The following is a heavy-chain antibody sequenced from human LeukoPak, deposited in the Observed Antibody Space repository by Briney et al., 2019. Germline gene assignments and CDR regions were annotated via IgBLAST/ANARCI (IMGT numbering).Heavy chain of an antibody. J-gene: IGHJ6*03. Sequence: PGGSLRLSCAASGFTFSSYWMSWVRQAPGKGLEWVANIKQDGSEKYYVDSARGRFTISRDNAKNSLYLQMNSLRAEDTAVYYCARETAMVPYYYYMDVWGKGTTVTVSS. CDR1: GFTFSSYW. CDR3: ARETAMVPYYYYMDV. D-gene: IGHD5-18*01. CDR2: IKQDGSEK. V-gene: IGHV3-7*01.